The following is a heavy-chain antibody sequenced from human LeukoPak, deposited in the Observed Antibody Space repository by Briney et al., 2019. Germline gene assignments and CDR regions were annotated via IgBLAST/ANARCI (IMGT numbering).Heavy chain of an antibody. CDR1: GFTFSTYA. J-gene: IGHJ4*02. CDR3: ARGSRYFDY. V-gene: IGHV3-21*01. CDR2: IRGSGGAT. Sequence: GGSLRLSCAASGFTFSTYAMSWVRQAPGKGLEWVSGIRGSGGATYYADSVKGRFTISRDNAKNSLYLQMNSLRAEDTAVYYCARGSRYFDYWGQGTLVTVSS.